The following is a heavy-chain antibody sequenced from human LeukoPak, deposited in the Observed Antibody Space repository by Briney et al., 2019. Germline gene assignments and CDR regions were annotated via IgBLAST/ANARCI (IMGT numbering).Heavy chain of an antibody. D-gene: IGHD6-13*01. V-gene: IGHV3-23*01. CDR2: ISSSGDNT. Sequence: GGSLRLSCAASGFTFSSYGTSWVRQAPGKGLEWVSTISSSGDNTYYADSVKGRFTISRDNSKNTLYLQMNSLRAEDTAVYYCARDISSSWYHYYYGMDVWGQGTTVTVSS. CDR1: GFTFSSYG. CDR3: ARDISSSWYHYYYGMDV. J-gene: IGHJ6*02.